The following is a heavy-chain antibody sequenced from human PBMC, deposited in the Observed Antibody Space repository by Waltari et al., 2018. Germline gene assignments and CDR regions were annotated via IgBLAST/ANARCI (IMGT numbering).Heavy chain of an antibody. V-gene: IGHV4-4*07. Sequence: QVQLQESGPGLVKPSETLSLICSVSGGSISSNYWHWIRQPAGKGLEWIGHIYTSGSTNYNPSLKSRVTMSVDTSKNQFSLKLSSVTAADTAVYYCARGRDSTSFFDYWGQGTLVTVSS. CDR1: GGSISSNY. D-gene: IGHD6-6*01. CDR2: IYTSGST. J-gene: IGHJ4*02. CDR3: ARGRDSTSFFDY.